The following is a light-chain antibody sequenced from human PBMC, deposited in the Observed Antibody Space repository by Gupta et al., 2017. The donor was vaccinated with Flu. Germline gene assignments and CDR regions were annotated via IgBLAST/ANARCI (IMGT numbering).Light chain of an antibody. CDR2: GAS. Sequence: GDSFTITCRATHYIDNWLAWYQQKPGKPPKLLIYGASSLRGGVPSRFSGSGSGTEFSLTITSLQAEDFATYYCQQAYSFPRTFGQGTKVDIK. CDR3: QQAYSFPRT. J-gene: IGKJ1*01. CDR1: HYIDNW. V-gene: IGKV1-12*01.